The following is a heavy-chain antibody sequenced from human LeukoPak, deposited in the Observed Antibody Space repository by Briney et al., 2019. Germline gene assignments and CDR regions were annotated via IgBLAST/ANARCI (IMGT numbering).Heavy chain of an antibody. Sequence: GASVKVSCKVSGYTLTELSMHWVRQAPGKGLEWMGGFDPEDGETVYAQKFQGRVTMTEDTSTDTAYMELSSLRSEDTAVYYCATKVLNDILTGYSSDYWGQGTLVTVSS. CDR3: ATKVLNDILTGYSSDY. J-gene: IGHJ4*02. CDR2: FDPEDGET. V-gene: IGHV1-24*01. D-gene: IGHD3-9*01. CDR1: GYTLTELS.